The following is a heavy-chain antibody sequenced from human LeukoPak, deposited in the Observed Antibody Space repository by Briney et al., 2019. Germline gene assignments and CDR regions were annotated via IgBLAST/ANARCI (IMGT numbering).Heavy chain of an antibody. V-gene: IGHV3-30*03. CDR2: ISYAGSNK. J-gene: IGHJ4*02. CDR3: VGGTYYFDY. Sequence: GGSLRLSCVASGFTFSSYGMHWVRQAPGKGLEWAALISYAGSNKYYADSVKGRFTISRDNSKNTLYLQMNSLRAEDTAVYYCVGGTYYFDYWGQGTLVTVSS. D-gene: IGHD2-2*01. CDR1: GFTFSSYG.